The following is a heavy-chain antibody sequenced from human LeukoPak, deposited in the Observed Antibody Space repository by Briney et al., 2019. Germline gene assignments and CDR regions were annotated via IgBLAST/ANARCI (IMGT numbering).Heavy chain of an antibody. D-gene: IGHD3-9*01. CDR1: GFTFSSYG. Sequence: GGTLRLSCAASGFTFSSYGMSWVRQAPGKGLEWVSGISVSGGSTYYADSVKGRFTISRDNSKNTLYLQMNSLRAEDTAVYYCAKDGGEYYDILTGYYPRLYYMDVWGKGTTVTISS. J-gene: IGHJ6*03. CDR2: ISVSGGST. CDR3: AKDGGEYYDILTGYYPRLYYMDV. V-gene: IGHV3-23*01.